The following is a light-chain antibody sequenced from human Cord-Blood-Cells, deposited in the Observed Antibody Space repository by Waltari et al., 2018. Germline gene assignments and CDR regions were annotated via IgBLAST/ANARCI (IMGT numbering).Light chain of an antibody. Sequence: EIVMTQSPATLSVSPGERATLSCRASQSFSSNLAWYQQKPGQAPRPLIYGASTRATGNPAGFSGSGSGTEFTLTISSLQSEDFAVYYCQQYNNWPPWTFGQGTKVEIK. J-gene: IGKJ1*01. V-gene: IGKV3-15*01. CDR1: QSFSSN. CDR2: GAS. CDR3: QQYNNWPPWT.